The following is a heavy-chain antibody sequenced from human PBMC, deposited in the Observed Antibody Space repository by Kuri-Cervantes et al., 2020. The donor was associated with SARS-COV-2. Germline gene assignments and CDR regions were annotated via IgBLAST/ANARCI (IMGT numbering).Heavy chain of an antibody. D-gene: IGHD2-15*01. J-gene: IGHJ6*03. V-gene: IGHV3-48*04. Sequence: GGSLRLSCAASGFTFSSYSMNWVRQAPGKGLEWVSYISSSSSTIYYADSVKGRFTISRDNAKNSLYLQMNSLRAEDTAVYYCARLVVAATHYYMDVWGKGTTVTVSS. CDR3: ARLVVAATHYYMDV. CDR2: ISSSSSTI. CDR1: GFTFSSYS.